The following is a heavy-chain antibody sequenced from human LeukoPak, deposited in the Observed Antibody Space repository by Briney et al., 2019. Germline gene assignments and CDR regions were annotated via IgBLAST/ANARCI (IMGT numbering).Heavy chain of an antibody. Sequence: PGGSLRLSSAASGFTFSSFCMTWARQAPGKGLEWVANIKRDGSEKYYVESVKGRFTISRDNAKNSLYLQMNSLRAEDTAVYYCARAPLLSSDTRYYHGMDVWGQGTTVTVSS. V-gene: IGHV3-7*01. CDR3: ARAPLLSSDTRYYHGMDV. CDR1: GFTFSSFC. J-gene: IGHJ6*01. CDR2: IKRDGSEK. D-gene: IGHD5-18*01.